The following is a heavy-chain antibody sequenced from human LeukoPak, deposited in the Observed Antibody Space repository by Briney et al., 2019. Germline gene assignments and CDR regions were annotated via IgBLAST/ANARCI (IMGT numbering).Heavy chain of an antibody. CDR1: GYTFTSYG. D-gene: IGHD3-9*01. Sequence: ASVKVSCKASGYTFTSYGISWVRQAPGQGLEWMGWISAYNGNTNYAQKLQGRVTMTTDTSTSTAYMELRSLRSDDTAVYYCARERGNESAGGYDILTGYPYYYNYGMDVWGQGTTVTVSS. V-gene: IGHV1-18*01. CDR3: ARERGNESAGGYDILTGYPYYYNYGMDV. CDR2: ISAYNGNT. J-gene: IGHJ6*02.